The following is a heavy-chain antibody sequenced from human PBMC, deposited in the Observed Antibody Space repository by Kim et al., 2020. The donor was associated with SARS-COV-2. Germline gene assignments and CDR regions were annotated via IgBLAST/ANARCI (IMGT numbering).Heavy chain of an antibody. V-gene: IGHV3-49*04. D-gene: IGHD3-3*01. Sequence: GGSLSLSCATSGFNFGEYAINWVRQAPGKGLEWVGFIRGKSYGGTADYAASVRGRFFISRDDSKGTAYLQLTSLRSEDTGVYFCTRSTHLRIFGEAFGFDYWGQGTLVTVSP. CDR1: GFNFGEYA. CDR2: IRGKSYGGTA. J-gene: IGHJ4*02. CDR3: TRSTHLRIFGEAFGFDY.